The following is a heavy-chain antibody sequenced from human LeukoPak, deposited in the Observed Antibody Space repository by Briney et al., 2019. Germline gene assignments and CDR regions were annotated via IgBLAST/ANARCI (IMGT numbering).Heavy chain of an antibody. D-gene: IGHD2-2*01. CDR3: ARDRGRSTSYNWFDP. J-gene: IGHJ5*02. CDR2: INPNSGGT. Sequence: ASVKVSCKASGYTFTGYYMHWVRQAPGQGLEWMGWINPNSGGTNYAQKFQGRVTMTRDTSISTAYMELSRLRSDDTAVYYCARDRGRSTSYNWFDPWGQGTLVTVSS. CDR1: GYTFTGYY. V-gene: IGHV1-2*02.